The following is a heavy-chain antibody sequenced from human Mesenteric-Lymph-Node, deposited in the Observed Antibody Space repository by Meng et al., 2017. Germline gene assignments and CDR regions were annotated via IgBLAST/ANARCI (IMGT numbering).Heavy chain of an antibody. V-gene: IGHV3-53*01. CDR3: VRDPGSYYFDY. CDR1: GFTVSSNY. Sequence: EVQLEESGGGLVQPGGSLRLSCAAAGFTVSSNYISWVRQAPGKGLQWVSFIYTGENTYYADSVKGRFTISRDTSKNTLYLQMNSLRAEDTAVYYCVRDPGSYYFDYWGQGTLVTVSS. D-gene: IGHD3-10*01. CDR2: IYTGENT. J-gene: IGHJ4*02.